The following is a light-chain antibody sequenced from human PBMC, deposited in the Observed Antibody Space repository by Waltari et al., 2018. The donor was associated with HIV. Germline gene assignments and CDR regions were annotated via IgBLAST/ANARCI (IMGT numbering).Light chain of an antibody. Sequence: DIQMTQSPSSLSVSVGDRVPITCRASQGISSYLNWYQQKQGKAPKLLIYAASRLQSGVPSRFSGSGSGTDFTLTISSLQPEDFATYYCQQSYSTPWTFGQGTKVEIK. V-gene: IGKV1-39*01. CDR3: QQSYSTPWT. CDR2: AAS. CDR1: QGISSY. J-gene: IGKJ1*01.